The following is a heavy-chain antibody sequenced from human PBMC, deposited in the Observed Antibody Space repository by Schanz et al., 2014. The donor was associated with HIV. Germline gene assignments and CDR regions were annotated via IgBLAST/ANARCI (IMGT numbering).Heavy chain of an antibody. CDR1: GFTFGDYP. CDR3: RGYRFYYGVDF. D-gene: IGHD5-18*01. CDR2: IRSKAYGGTP. J-gene: IGHJ6*02. V-gene: IGHV3-49*05. Sequence: VQLVESGGGLVKPGRFLRLSCAASGFTFGDYPMSWFRQAPGKGLEWVGFIRSKAYGGTPEYAASVTGRFTISRDDSKNSVYLQMNSLNIEDTAVYYCRGYRFYYGVDFWGQGTTVTVS.